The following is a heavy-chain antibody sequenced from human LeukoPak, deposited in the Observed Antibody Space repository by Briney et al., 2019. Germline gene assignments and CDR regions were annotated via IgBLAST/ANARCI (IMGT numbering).Heavy chain of an antibody. D-gene: IGHD6-19*01. J-gene: IGHJ5*02. CDR2: IYTSGST. V-gene: IGHV4-4*07. CDR3: ASILRAGSIAVAGTEWFDP. Sequence: SETLSLTCTVSGGSISSDFWNWIRQPAGKGLEWIGRIYTSGSTNYNPSLKSRVTISVDKSKNQFSLKLSSVTAADTAVYYCASILRAGSIAVAGTEWFDPWGQGTLVTVSS. CDR1: GGSISSDF.